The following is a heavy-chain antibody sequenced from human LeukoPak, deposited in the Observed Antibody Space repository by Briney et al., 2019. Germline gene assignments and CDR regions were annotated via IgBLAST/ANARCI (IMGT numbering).Heavy chain of an antibody. V-gene: IGHV3-21*01. D-gene: IGHD6-6*01. J-gene: IGHJ4*02. CDR2: ISSSSSYI. Sequence: GGSLRLSCAAAGFTFSSYSMNWVRQAPGKGLEWVSFISSSSSYIYYADSVKGRFTISRDNAKNSLYLQMNSLRAEDTAVYYCARDGEQLVRFDYWGQGTLVTVSS. CDR1: GFTFSSYS. CDR3: ARDGEQLVRFDY.